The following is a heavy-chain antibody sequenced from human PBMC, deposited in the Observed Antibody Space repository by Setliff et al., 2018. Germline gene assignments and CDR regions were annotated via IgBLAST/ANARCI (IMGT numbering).Heavy chain of an antibody. CDR3: ARVAPTYYDFWSYYNVYYYYYYYMDV. Sequence: LSLTCAVYGGSFSGHYWGWIRQPPGKGLEWIGEINHSGSTNYNPSLKSRVSISVDTSKNQFSLKLSSVTAADTAVYYCARVAPTYYDFWSYYNVYYYYYYYMDVWGKGTTVTVSS. CDR1: GGSFSGHY. CDR2: INHSGST. J-gene: IGHJ6*03. D-gene: IGHD3-3*01. V-gene: IGHV4-34*01.